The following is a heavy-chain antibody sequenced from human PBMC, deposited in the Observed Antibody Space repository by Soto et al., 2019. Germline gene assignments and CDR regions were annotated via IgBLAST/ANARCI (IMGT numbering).Heavy chain of an antibody. D-gene: IGHD4-17*01. CDR2: IGTAGDT. J-gene: IGHJ4*02. CDR3: ARGSEADYVLTADY. Sequence: EVQLVESGGGLVQPGGSLRLSCAASGFTFSNYDMHWVRQATGKGLEWVSAIGTAGDTYYPGSVKGRFTISRENAKNSLYLQMNSLRAEDTAVYYCARGSEADYVLTADYWGQGALVAVSS. CDR1: GFTFSNYD. V-gene: IGHV3-13*01.